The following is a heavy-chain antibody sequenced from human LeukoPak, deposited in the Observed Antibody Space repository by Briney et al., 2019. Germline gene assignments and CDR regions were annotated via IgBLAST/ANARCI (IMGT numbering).Heavy chain of an antibody. V-gene: IGHV1-69*04. Sequence: SVKVTCQASGCTFSSYAISWVRQAPGQGLEWMGRIIPILGIANYAQKFQGRVTITADKSTSTAYMELSSLRSEDTAVYYCARGSVDIVATYWFDPWGQGTLVTVSS. CDR2: IIPILGIA. CDR1: GCTFSSYA. CDR3: ARGSVDIVATYWFDP. J-gene: IGHJ5*02. D-gene: IGHD5-12*01.